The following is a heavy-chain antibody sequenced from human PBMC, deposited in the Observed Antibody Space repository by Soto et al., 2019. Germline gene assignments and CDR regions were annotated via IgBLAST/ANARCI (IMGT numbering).Heavy chain of an antibody. CDR2: IWYDGSNK. D-gene: IGHD3-10*01. V-gene: IGHV3-33*01. CDR3: ARDPSHGSGSYLDY. CDR1: GFTFSNYG. J-gene: IGHJ4*02. Sequence: QVQLVESGGGVVQPGRSLRLSCAASGFTFSNYGMHWVRQAPGKGLEWVAVIWYDGSNKYYADSVKGRFTISRDNSKNTLSVQMNSLIAEDTAVYYCARDPSHGSGSYLDYWGQGTLVTVSS.